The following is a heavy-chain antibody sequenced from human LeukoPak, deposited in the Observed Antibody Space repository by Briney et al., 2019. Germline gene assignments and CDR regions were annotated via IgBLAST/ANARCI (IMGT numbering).Heavy chain of an antibody. D-gene: IGHD2/OR15-2a*01. CDR1: GFTIADYT. CDR3: ARITSTSYYFHFMDV. CDR2: ISSSTSDI. V-gene: IGHV3-21*06. Sequence: GGSLRLSCAASGFTIADYTINWVRQAPGKGLEWVSYISSSTSDIYYADSVKGRFTIFRDNAKNSLFLEMNGLRAEDTAVYYCARITSTSYYFHFMDVWGKGTTVTVSS. J-gene: IGHJ6*03.